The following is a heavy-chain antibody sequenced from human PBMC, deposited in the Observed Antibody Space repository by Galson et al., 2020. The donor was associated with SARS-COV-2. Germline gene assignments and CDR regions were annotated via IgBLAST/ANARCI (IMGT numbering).Heavy chain of an antibody. CDR2: IYYSGST. J-gene: IGHJ4*02. CDR3: ARAPYNLDFDY. D-gene: IGHD1-1*01. V-gene: IGHV4-39*01. Sequence: SETLSLTCTVSGGSISSSSYYWGWIRQPPGKGLEWIGSIYYSGSTYYNPSLKSRVTISVDTSKNQFSLKLSSVTAADTAVYYCARAPYNLDFDYWGQGTLVTVSS. CDR1: GGSISSSSYY.